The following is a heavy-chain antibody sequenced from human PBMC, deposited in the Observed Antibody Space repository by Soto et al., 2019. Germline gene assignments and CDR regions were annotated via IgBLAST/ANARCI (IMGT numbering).Heavy chain of an antibody. J-gene: IGHJ5*02. CDR3: ARSPITMVRGGNWFDP. CDR1: GGSVSSGSYY. D-gene: IGHD3-10*01. Sequence: WETLSLTCSVSGGSVSSGSYYWSWIRQRPGKGLEWIGYIYYSGSTNYNPSLKSRVTISVDTSKNQFSLKLSSVTAADTAVYYCARSPITMVRGGNWFDPWGQGTLVTVSS. CDR2: IYYSGST. V-gene: IGHV4-61*01.